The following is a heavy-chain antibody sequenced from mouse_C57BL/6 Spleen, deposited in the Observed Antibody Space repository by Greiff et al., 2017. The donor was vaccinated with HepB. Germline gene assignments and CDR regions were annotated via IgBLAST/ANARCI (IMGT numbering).Heavy chain of an antibody. CDR1: GYTFTSYG. Sequence: VQVVESGAELARPGASVKLSCKASGYTFTSYGISWVKQRTGQGLEWIGEIYPRSGNTYYNEKFKGKATLTADKSSSTAYMELRSLTSEDSAVYFCARRGAYYGSLFDYWGQGTTLTVSS. CDR3: ARRGAYYGSLFDY. CDR2: IYPRSGNT. J-gene: IGHJ2*01. V-gene: IGHV1-81*01. D-gene: IGHD1-1*01.